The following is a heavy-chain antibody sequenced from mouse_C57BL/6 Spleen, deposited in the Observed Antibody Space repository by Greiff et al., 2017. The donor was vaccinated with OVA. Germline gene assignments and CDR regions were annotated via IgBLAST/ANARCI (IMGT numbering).Heavy chain of an antibody. Sequence: QVQLQQSGAELARPGASVKLSCKASGYTFTSYGISWVKQRTGQGLEWIGEMYPRSGNTYYNEKFKGKATLTTDKSSSTAYVEHRSLTSDDSAVYYCARYDGKPSMDYWGQGTSVTVSS. CDR2: MYPRSGNT. CDR1: GYTFTSYG. CDR3: ARYDGKPSMDY. J-gene: IGHJ4*01. D-gene: IGHD2-1*01. V-gene: IGHV1-81*01.